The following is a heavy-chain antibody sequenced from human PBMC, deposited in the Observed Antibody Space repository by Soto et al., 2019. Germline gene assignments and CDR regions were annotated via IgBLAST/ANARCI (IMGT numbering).Heavy chain of an antibody. CDR3: VRDDDYGGTNNWFDP. CDR1: GFSFSDYY. V-gene: IGHV3-11*01. CDR2: ISSSGNSI. J-gene: IGHJ5*02. Sequence: QAQLVESGGGVVKPGGSLRLSCTASGFSFSDYYMSRIRQAPGKGLECIAYISSSGNSIYYADSVKGRFTVSRDNAKNSLYLHMNSLTAEDTARYYCVRDDDYGGTNNWFDPWGQGTLVTVSS. D-gene: IGHD4-17*01.